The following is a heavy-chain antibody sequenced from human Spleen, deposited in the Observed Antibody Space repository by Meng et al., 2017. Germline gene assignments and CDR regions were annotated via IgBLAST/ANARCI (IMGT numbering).Heavy chain of an antibody. D-gene: IGHD3-10*01. CDR1: GGSIGSSSYY. V-gene: IGHV4-39*07. CDR2: IYDTGST. CDR3: ARDLYHGSGNIFGWYFDL. J-gene: IGHJ2*01. Sequence: SETLSLTCTVSGGSIGSSSYYWGWIRQPPGKGLEWIGSIYDTGSTYYNPSLKSRVTISVDTSKNQFSLKVNPVTAADTTVYFCARDLYHGSGNIFGWYFDLWGRGTLVTVSS.